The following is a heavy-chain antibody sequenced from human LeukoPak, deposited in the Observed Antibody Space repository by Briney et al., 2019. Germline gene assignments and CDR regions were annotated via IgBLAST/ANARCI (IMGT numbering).Heavy chain of an antibody. CDR3: ASNPPRTGDFNY. J-gene: IGHJ4*02. Sequence: ASVTVSCTTSGYTFTNCDINWVRQATGQGLEWMGWMSPNNGNTGYAQKFQGRVTMTRDTSINTAYMELSSLRSEDTAVYYCASNPPRTGDFNYWGQGALVTVSS. D-gene: IGHD7-27*01. CDR1: GYTFTNCD. CDR2: MSPNNGNT. V-gene: IGHV1-8*01.